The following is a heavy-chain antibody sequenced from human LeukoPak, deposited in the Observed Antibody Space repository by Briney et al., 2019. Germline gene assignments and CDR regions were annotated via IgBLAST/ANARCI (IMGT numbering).Heavy chain of an antibody. CDR1: GFTFSNYW. J-gene: IGHJ3*02. D-gene: IGHD1-26*01. Sequence: GGSLRLSCAASGFTFSNYWMHWVRPAPGNGLVGVSSINSDRTIISYADAVKGRFTISRDNAKDTLYLQVNSLRAEDTAVYYCAGGDMQELLSGGSFDIWGQGTMVTVSS. V-gene: IGHV3-74*01. CDR3: AGGDMQELLSGGSFDI. CDR2: INSDRTII.